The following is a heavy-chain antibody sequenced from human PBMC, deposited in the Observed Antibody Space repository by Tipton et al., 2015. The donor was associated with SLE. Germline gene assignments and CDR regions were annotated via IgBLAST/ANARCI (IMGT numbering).Heavy chain of an antibody. V-gene: IGHV3-49*03. D-gene: IGHD5-12*01. Sequence: LSLTCAVYGGSFSGYYWSWIRQPPGKGLEWVSSIRSRPYGGTTQYAASVRGRFTISRDDSKNIAYLQLNGLEAEDSAVYYCTRSLSVATMTHSTFDYWGQGTLITVSS. J-gene: IGHJ4*02. CDR3: TRSLSVATMTHSTFDY. CDR1: GGSFSGYY. CDR2: IRSRPYGGTT.